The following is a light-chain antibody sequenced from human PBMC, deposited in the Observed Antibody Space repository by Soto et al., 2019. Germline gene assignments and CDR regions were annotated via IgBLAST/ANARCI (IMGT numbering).Light chain of an antibody. CDR2: DAS. CDR3: QQYGSSTGLT. J-gene: IGKJ4*01. Sequence: EIVLTQSPATLSLSPGERATLSCRASQSVSSNLAWYQHKPGQAPRLLIHDASNRAAGIPARFSGRGSGTDFTLTISSLEPEDFAVYYCQQYGSSTGLTFGGGTKVDIK. V-gene: IGKV3-11*01. CDR1: QSVSSN.